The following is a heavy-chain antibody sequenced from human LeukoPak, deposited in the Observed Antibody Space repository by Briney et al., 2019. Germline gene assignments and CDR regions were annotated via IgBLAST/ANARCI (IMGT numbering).Heavy chain of an antibody. D-gene: IGHD3-10*01. CDR3: ARGAQSGQFHY. V-gene: IGHV3-74*01. J-gene: IGHJ4*02. CDR1: GFTFSIYW. CDR2: INSDGGTT. Sequence: PGGSLRLSCVASGFTFSIYWLHWVRQAPGKGLVWVSRINSDGGTTTYADSVKGRFTISRDNAKNTLYLQMNRLRAEDTAVYYCARGAQSGQFHYWGQGTLVTVSS.